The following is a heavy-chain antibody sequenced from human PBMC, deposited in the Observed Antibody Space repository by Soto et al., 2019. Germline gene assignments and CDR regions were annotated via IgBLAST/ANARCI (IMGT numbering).Heavy chain of an antibody. J-gene: IGHJ5*02. Sequence: QVQLVESGGGLVKPGGSLRRSCEASGFTFSDYYMSWIRQAPGKGLEWVSYISSSGSTRYYADSGKDRFTSARDNAKTSLYLHINRRSAEDTTVYYCARVDYGDYVGWFYHWGQGTLVTVSS. CDR2: ISSSGSTR. D-gene: IGHD4-17*01. V-gene: IGHV3-11*01. CDR1: GFTFSDYY. CDR3: ARVDYGDYVGWFYH.